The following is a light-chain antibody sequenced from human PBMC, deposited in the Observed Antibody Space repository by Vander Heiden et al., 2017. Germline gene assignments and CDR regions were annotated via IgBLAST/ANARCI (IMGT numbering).Light chain of an antibody. Sequence: QAVVNQEPSLTVSPGGTVTLTCASSTGAVTSSPYPYWFQQRPGQAPRTLMYDTNKKHSWTPARFSGSLLGGKAALTLSGAQPEDEAEYYCLLSYSGSRPVVFGGGTKLTVL. J-gene: IGLJ2*01. CDR2: DTN. CDR1: TGAVTSSPY. CDR3: LLSYSGSRPVV. V-gene: IGLV7-46*01.